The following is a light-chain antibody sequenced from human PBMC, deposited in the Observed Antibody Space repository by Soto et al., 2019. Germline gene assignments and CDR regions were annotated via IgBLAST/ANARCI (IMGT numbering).Light chain of an antibody. V-gene: IGKV1-9*01. CDR1: QDVSRY. J-gene: IGKJ3*01. Sequence: DIQLTQSPSFLSASLGERVTITCRASQDVSRYLAWYQQKPGKAPNLLIYAASTGRSGAPSRFSGSGSETALTIRSISFQHEDFEQYHCHPLKSSVFAFGPGTKVDIK. CDR3: HPLKSSVFA. CDR2: AAS.